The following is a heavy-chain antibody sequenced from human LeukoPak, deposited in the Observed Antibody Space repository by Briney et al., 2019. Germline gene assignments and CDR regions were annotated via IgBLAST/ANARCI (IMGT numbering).Heavy chain of an antibody. CDR2: IYTSGST. J-gene: IGHJ4*02. CDR3: ASGTWRGKLDY. D-gene: IGHD1-26*01. Sequence: NPSQTLSLTCTVSGGSISSGSYYWSWIRQPAGKGLEWIGRIYTSGSTNYNPSLKSRVTISVDTSKNQFSLKLSSVTAADTSVYYCASGTWRGKLDYWGQGTLVTVSS. V-gene: IGHV4-61*02. CDR1: GGSISSGSYY.